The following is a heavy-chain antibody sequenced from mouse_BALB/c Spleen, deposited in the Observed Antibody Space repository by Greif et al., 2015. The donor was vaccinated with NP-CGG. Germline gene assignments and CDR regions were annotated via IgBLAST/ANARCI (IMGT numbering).Heavy chain of an antibody. J-gene: IGHJ2*01. V-gene: IGHV1S81*02. D-gene: IGHD3-3*01. CDR2: INPSNGRT. Sequence: VQLQQSGAELVKPGASVKLSCKASGYTFTSYWMHWVKQRPGQGLEWIGEINPSNGRTNYNEKFKSKATLTVDKSSSTAYMQLSSLTSEDSAVYYCARRGTWYFDYWGQGTTLTVSS. CDR1: GYTFTSYW. CDR3: ARRGTWYFDY.